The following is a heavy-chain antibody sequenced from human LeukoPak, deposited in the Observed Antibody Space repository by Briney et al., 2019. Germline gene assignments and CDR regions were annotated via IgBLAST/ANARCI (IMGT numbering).Heavy chain of an antibody. J-gene: IGHJ4*02. CDR2: IYHSGST. Sequence: SETLSLTCAVSGGSISGGGYSWSWIRRPPGKGLEWIGYIYHSGSTYYNPSLKSRVTISLDRSKNQCSLKLSSVTAADTAVYYCARGGWWQAYFDYWGQGTLVTVSS. CDR3: ARGGWWQAYFDY. CDR1: GGSISGGGYS. D-gene: IGHD2-15*01. V-gene: IGHV4-30-2*01.